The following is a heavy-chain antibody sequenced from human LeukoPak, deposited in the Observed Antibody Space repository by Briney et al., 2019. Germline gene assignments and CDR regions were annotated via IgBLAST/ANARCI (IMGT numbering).Heavy chain of an antibody. CDR2: IYYSGST. CDR3: ARQTRQLWARYYFDY. CDR1: GGSINSSIYY. J-gene: IGHJ4*02. D-gene: IGHD5-18*01. Sequence: SETLSLTCTVSGGSINSSIYYWGRIRQPPGKGLEWMGTIYYSGSTNYNPSLKSRVTISVDTSKNQFSLKLSSVTAADTAVYYCARQTRQLWARYYFDYWGQGTLVTVSS. V-gene: IGHV4-39*01.